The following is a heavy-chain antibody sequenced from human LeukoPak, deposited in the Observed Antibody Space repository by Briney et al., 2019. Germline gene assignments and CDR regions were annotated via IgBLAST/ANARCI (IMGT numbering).Heavy chain of an antibody. V-gene: IGHV3-30*02. CDR3: AKGPIAVVPAAILGPFDY. J-gene: IGHJ4*02. CDR1: GFTFSSYG. D-gene: IGHD2-2*02. CDR2: IRYDGSNK. Sequence: GGSLRLSCAASGFTFSSYGMHWVRQAPGKGLEWVAFIRYDGSNKYYADSVKGRFTISRDNSKNTLYLQMNSLRAEDTAVYYCAKGPIAVVPAAILGPFDYWGQGTLVTVSS.